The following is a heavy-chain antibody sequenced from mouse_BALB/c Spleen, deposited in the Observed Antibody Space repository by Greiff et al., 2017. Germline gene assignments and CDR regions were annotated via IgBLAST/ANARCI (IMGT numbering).Heavy chain of an antibody. J-gene: IGHJ2*01. CDR2: ISSGGGIT. CDR1: GFAFSSYG. D-gene: IGHD3-3*01. CDR3: ARGTRGDMDY. V-gene: IGHV5-12-1*01. Sequence: EVQLVESGGGLVKPGGSLKLSCAASGFAFSSYGMPWVRQTPEKRLEWVAYISSGGGITYYPDTVKGRFTISRDNAKNTLYLQMSSLKSEDTAMYYWARGTRGDMDYWGQGTTLTVSS.